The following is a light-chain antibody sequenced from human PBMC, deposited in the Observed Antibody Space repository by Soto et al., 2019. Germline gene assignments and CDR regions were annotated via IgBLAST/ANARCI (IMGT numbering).Light chain of an antibody. CDR2: YDS. Sequence: SYELTQPHSVSVAPGKPARITSGGNNIGSKSVHWYQQKPGQAPVLVIYYDSDRPSGIPERFSGSNSGNTATLTISRVEAGDETDYYCQVWDSSSDHPGVFGTGTKLTVL. J-gene: IGLJ1*01. CDR1: NIGSKS. CDR3: QVWDSSSDHPGV. V-gene: IGLV3-21*04.